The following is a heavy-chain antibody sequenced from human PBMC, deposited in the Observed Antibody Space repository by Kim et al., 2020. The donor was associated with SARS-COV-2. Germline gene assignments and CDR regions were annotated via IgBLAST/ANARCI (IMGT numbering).Heavy chain of an antibody. V-gene: IGHV5-10-1*01. Sequence: GESLKISCKGSGYSFTSYWISWVRQMPGKGLELMGRIEPSDSYTNYSPSFQGHVTISADKSISTAYLQWSSLKASDTAMYYCARLGGRGEDWLSGDYYYGMDVWGQGTTVTVSS. CDR3: ARLGGRGEDWLSGDYYYGMDV. J-gene: IGHJ6*02. CDR2: IEPSDSYT. CDR1: GYSFTSYW. D-gene: IGHD3-9*01.